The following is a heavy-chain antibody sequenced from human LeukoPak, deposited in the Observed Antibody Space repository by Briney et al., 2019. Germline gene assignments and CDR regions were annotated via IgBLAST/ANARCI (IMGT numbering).Heavy chain of an antibody. D-gene: IGHD3-16*01. V-gene: IGHV4-4*01. J-gene: IGHJ4*02. Sequence: PSETLPLTCAVSAGSISSTNWGSWVRQPPGQGLEWIGEASLTAETNHNPSLNGRVPMSLHGSRNQLSLTLTSVTAAESAIYCCSREGGGVFSFGYWGEGTLVIV. CDR3: SREGGGVFSFGY. CDR2: ASLTAET. CDR1: AGSISSTNW.